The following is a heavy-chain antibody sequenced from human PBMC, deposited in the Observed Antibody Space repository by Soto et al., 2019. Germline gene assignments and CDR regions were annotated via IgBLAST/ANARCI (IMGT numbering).Heavy chain of an antibody. J-gene: IGHJ6*02. CDR1: GYSFNSYG. V-gene: IGHV1-18*01. Sequence: QVQLVQSGSEVKKPGASVKVSCKASGYSFNSYGISWVRQAPGQGLEWLGWISPYDDNTKYEQSLQGRVTMTTDTSTRTAYMELRSLRSDDTAVYYCARGGYYDSSGSRNYHYYGMDAWGQGTTVTVS. D-gene: IGHD3-22*01. CDR3: ARGGYYDSSGSRNYHYYGMDA. CDR2: ISPYDDNT.